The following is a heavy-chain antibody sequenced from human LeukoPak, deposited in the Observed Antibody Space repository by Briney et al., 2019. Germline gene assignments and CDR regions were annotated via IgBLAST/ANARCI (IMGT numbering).Heavy chain of an antibody. Sequence: PGGSLRLSCAASGFTFSSYSMNWVRQAPGKGLEWISYISSSNNTIYYADSVKGRFTISRDNAKNSLFLQMNSLRAEDTAVYYCTRRLAYWGQGTLVTVFS. CDR3: TRRLAY. J-gene: IGHJ4*02. CDR2: ISSSNNTI. CDR1: GFTFSSYS. V-gene: IGHV3-48*01.